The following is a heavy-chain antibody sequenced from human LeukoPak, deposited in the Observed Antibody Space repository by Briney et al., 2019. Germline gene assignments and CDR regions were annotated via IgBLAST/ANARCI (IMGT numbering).Heavy chain of an antibody. Sequence: GASVTVSCTSSGYTFTFYYMHWVRQAPGQGLEWMGWINPNSGGTNYAQKFQGRVTMTRDTSISTAYMELSRLRSDDTAVYYCARVRWYGGKLPGGGDWGQGTLVTVSS. D-gene: IGHD4-23*01. CDR2: INPNSGGT. CDR3: ARVRWYGGKLPGGGD. CDR1: GYTFTFYY. V-gene: IGHV1-2*02. J-gene: IGHJ4*02.